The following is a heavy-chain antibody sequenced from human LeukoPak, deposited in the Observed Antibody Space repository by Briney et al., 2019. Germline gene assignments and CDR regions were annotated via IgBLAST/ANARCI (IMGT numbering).Heavy chain of an antibody. D-gene: IGHD2/OR15-2a*01. J-gene: IGHJ3*02. V-gene: IGHV3-7*03. CDR1: GFTFSSYW. Sequence: GGSLRLSCIDSGFTFSSYWMSWVRQAPGKGLEWVANIKQDGSEKYSVDSVKGRFTISRDNAKNSLYLQMNSLRAEDTAVYYCAKLGTTYAFDIWGQGTMVTVSS. CDR3: AKLGTTYAFDI. CDR2: IKQDGSEK.